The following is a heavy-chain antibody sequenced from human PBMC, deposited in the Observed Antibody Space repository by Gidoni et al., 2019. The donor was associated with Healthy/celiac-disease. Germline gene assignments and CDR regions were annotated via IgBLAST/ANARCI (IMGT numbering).Heavy chain of an antibody. CDR2: INHSGST. Sequence: QVQLQQWGAGLLQPSETLSLTCAVYGGSFSGYYWSWIRQPPGKGLEWMGEINHSGSTNYNPSPKSRVTISVDTSKNQFSLKLSSVTAADTAVYYCARGSANTAFDIWGQGTMVTVSS. CDR1: GGSFSGYY. CDR3: ARGSANTAFDI. V-gene: IGHV4-34*01. J-gene: IGHJ3*02. D-gene: IGHD2-15*01.